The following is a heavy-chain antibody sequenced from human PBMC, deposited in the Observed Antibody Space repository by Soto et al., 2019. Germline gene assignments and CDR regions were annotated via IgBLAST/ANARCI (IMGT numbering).Heavy chain of an antibody. CDR1: AFTFSAHN. CDR2: SRNKASNYAT. D-gene: IGHD6-6*01. V-gene: IGHV3-72*01. Sequence: EVLLVESGGGLVQPGGSLRLSCAASAFTFSAHNMVWVRQAPGKGLEWVGRSRNKASNYATEYAASVKGRFTISRDDSKNSLYLQMNSLKTEDTAVYYCARDGGIAARHYYGMDVWGQGTTVTVSS. J-gene: IGHJ6*02. CDR3: ARDGGIAARHYYGMDV.